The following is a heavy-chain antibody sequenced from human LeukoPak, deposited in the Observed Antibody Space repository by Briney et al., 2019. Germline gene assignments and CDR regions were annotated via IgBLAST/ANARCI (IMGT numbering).Heavy chain of an antibody. D-gene: IGHD4-11*01. CDR1: GGSISSSSYY. CDR2: IYYSGST. V-gene: IGHV4-39*01. J-gene: IGHJ5*02. Sequence: SETLSLTCTVSGGSISSSSYYWDWIRQSPGKGLEWIGTIYYSGSTDYNPSLKSRVTMSVETSKNQSSLKLSSVTAADTAVYYCARNISTVANGARYNWFDPWGQGTLVTVSS. CDR3: ARNISTVANGARYNWFDP.